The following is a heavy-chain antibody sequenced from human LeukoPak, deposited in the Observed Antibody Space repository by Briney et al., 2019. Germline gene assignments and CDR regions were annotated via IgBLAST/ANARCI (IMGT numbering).Heavy chain of an antibody. Sequence: PSETLSLTCAVSGGSISGGGYSWSWIRQPPGKGLEWIGYIYYSGSTNYKPSLKSRVTISVDTSKNQFSLKLSSVTAADTAVYYCARGGYYGSGNDFRFDPWGQGTLVTVSS. V-gene: IGHV4-61*08. J-gene: IGHJ5*02. CDR3: ARGGYYGSGNDFRFDP. D-gene: IGHD3-10*01. CDR2: IYYSGST. CDR1: GGSISGGGYS.